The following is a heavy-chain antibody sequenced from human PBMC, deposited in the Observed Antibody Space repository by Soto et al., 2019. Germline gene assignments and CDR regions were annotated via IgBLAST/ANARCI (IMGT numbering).Heavy chain of an antibody. CDR2: ISYDGSNK. CDR1: GFTFSSYA. D-gene: IGHD6-6*01. J-gene: IGHJ4*02. CDR3: AGEYIAALDY. V-gene: IGHV3-30-3*01. Sequence: SLRLSCAASGFTFSSYAMHWVRQAPGKGLEWVAVISYDGSNKYYADSVKGRFTISRDNSKNTLYLQMNSLRAEDTAVYYCAGEYIAALDYWGQGTLVTVSS.